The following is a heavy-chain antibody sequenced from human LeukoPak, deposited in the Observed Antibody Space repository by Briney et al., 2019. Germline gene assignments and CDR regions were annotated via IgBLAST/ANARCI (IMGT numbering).Heavy chain of an antibody. CDR2: ITPSVDTT. CDR1: GYTFNNYL. CDR3: VREESGGYFDY. Sequence: GASVKVSCKASGYTFNNYLLHWVRQAPGQGLEWVGRITPSVDTTNYAQKFRDRVTMTRDTSTSTVYMELSSLRSEDTAVYHCVREESGGYFDYWGQGTLVTVSS. D-gene: IGHD2-8*02. V-gene: IGHV1-46*02. J-gene: IGHJ4*02.